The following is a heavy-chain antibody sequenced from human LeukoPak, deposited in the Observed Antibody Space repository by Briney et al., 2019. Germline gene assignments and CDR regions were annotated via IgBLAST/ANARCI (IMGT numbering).Heavy chain of an antibody. V-gene: IGHV4-34*01. CDR3: ARDMVRGVAHI. CDR1: GGSFSGYY. D-gene: IGHD3-10*01. Sequence: SETLSLTCAVYGGSFSGYYWCWIRQPPGKGLEWIGEINHSGSTNYNPSLKSRVTISVDTSKNQFSLKLSSVTAADTAVYYCARDMVRGVAHIWGQGTMVTVSS. CDR2: INHSGST. J-gene: IGHJ3*02.